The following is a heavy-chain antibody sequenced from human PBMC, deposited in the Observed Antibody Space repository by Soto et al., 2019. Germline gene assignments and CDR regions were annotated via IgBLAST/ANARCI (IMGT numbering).Heavy chain of an antibody. CDR3: ARAGDYYYYYGMDV. V-gene: IGHV4-30-2*01. J-gene: IGHJ6*02. Sequence: TLSLTCAVSGGSISSGGYSWSWIRQPPGKGLEWIGYIYHSGSTYYNPSLKSRVTISVDRSKNQFSLKLSSVTAADTAVYYCARAGDYYYYYGMDVWGQGTTVTVSS. CDR1: GGSISSGGYS. CDR2: IYHSGST.